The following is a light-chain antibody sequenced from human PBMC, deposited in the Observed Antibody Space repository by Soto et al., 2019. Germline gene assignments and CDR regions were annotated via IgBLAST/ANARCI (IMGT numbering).Light chain of an antibody. CDR1: QSISSW. CDR3: QQYNSYL. V-gene: IGKV1-5*01. Sequence: DIQMTKSPSTLSASVGDIVTITCRASQSISSWLAWYQQKPGKAPKLLIYDASSLESGVPSRFSGSGSGTEFTLTISSLQPDDFATYYCQQYNSYLFGQGTKVDIK. CDR2: DAS. J-gene: IGKJ1*01.